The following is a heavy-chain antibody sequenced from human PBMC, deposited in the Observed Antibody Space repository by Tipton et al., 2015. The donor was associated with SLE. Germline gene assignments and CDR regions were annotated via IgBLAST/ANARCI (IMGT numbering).Heavy chain of an antibody. CDR2: VYSSGST. Sequence: TLSLTCTVSGGSISTYYWSWIRQPPGKGLAWIGYVYSSGSTNNNPSLKSRVTISVDTSKNQFSLHLRSMTAADTAVYYCASGGYYGSGSYYGGWFDPWGQGTLVTVSS. CDR3: ASGGYYGSGSYYGGWFDP. V-gene: IGHV4-4*08. D-gene: IGHD3-10*01. CDR1: GGSISTYY. J-gene: IGHJ5*02.